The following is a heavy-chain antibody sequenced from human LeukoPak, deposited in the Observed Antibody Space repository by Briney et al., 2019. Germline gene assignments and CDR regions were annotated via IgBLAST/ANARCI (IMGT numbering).Heavy chain of an antibody. CDR1: GFTFSSFG. CDR2: ISDRGDST. D-gene: IGHD3-9*01. CDR3: ATNPAALRYFDWLSRFDY. Sequence: GGTLRLSCAASGFTFSSFGMSWVRQAPGKGLEWVSSISDRGDSTYYADSVKGRFAISRDSSKNALFLQMNSLRAEDTAVYFCATNPAALRYFDWLSRFDYWGQGTLVTVSS. J-gene: IGHJ4*02. V-gene: IGHV3-23*01.